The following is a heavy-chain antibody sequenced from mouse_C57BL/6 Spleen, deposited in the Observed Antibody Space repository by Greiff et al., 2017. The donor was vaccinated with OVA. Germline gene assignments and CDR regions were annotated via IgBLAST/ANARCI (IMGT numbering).Heavy chain of an antibody. J-gene: IGHJ4*01. D-gene: IGHD1-1*01. CDR3: AREGTTVVAYDYAMDY. CDR1: GYTFTDYY. V-gene: IGHV1-26*01. Sequence: EVKLQQSGPELVKPGASVKISCKASGYTFTDYYMNWVKQSHGKSLEWIGDINPNNGGTSYNQKFKGKATLTVDKSSSTAYMELRSLTSEDSAVYYCAREGTTVVAYDYAMDYWGQGTSVTVSS. CDR2: INPNNGGT.